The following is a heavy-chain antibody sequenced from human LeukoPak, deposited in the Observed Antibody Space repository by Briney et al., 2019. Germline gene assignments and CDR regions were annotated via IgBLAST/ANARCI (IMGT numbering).Heavy chain of an antibody. Sequence: SETLSLTCTVSGGSISSYYWSWIRQPPGKGLEWIGYIYYSGSTNYNPSLKSRVTISVDTSKNQFSLTLSSVTAADTAVYYCARGQKYRNGYTVTELGSGYFDYWGQGTLVTVSS. D-gene: IGHD5-18*01. J-gene: IGHJ4*02. CDR1: GGSISSYY. CDR3: ARGQKYRNGYTVTELGSGYFDY. V-gene: IGHV4-59*01. CDR2: IYYSGST.